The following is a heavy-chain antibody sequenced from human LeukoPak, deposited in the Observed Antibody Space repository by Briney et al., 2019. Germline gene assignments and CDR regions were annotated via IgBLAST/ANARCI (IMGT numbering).Heavy chain of an antibody. D-gene: IGHD5-18*01. CDR1: GYIFTHYW. J-gene: IGHJ3*02. Sequence: GESLKISCQVSGYIFTHYWISWVRQMPGKGLEWMGRIDPSDSYTNYSPSFQGHVTISADKSISTAYLQWSSLKASDTAMYYCARPRAQLWPHDAFDIWGQGTMVTVSS. CDR2: IDPSDSYT. V-gene: IGHV5-10-1*01. CDR3: ARPRAQLWPHDAFDI.